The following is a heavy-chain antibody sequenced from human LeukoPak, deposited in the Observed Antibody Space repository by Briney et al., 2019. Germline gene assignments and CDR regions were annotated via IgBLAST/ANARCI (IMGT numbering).Heavy chain of an antibody. D-gene: IGHD1-26*01. J-gene: IGHJ5*02. CDR3: TMIVGAPVWCWFDP. CDR2: IKSKTDGGTT. V-gene: IGHV3-15*01. CDR1: GFTFSNAW. Sequence: PGGSLRLSCAASGFTFSNAWMSWVRQAPGKGLEWVGRIKSKTDGGTTDYAAPVKGRFTISRDDSKNTLYLQMNSLKTEDTAVYYCTMIVGAPVWCWFDPWGQGTLVTVSS.